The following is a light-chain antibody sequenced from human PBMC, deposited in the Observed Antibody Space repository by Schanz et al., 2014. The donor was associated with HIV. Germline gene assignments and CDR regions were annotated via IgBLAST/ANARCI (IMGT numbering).Light chain of an antibody. V-gene: IGKV1D-16*01. CDR1: QGISSW. CDR3: LQYNDDVYT. J-gene: IGKJ2*01. Sequence: DIQMTQSPSSVSASVGDRVTLTCRASQGISSWLAWYQQKPGKAPKLLIYAASSLQSGVPSRFSGSGSGTEFTLSISSLQSDDFATYYCLQYNDDVYTFGQGTKLEIK. CDR2: AAS.